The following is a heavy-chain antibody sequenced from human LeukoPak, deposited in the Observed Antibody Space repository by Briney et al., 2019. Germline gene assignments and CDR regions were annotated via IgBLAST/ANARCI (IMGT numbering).Heavy chain of an antibody. V-gene: IGHV3-33*01. CDR1: GFTFSSYS. J-gene: IGHJ3*02. CDR3: ARDHGWEDLIDSFEI. Sequence: GGSLRLSCAASGFTFSSYSMHLWYDGTSKYYGDSVRGRFTVSRDNSKNAVSLEMYSLRVEDTAVYYCARDHGWEDLIDSFEIWGQGTMVTVSS. CDR2: WYDGTSK. D-gene: IGHD1-26*01.